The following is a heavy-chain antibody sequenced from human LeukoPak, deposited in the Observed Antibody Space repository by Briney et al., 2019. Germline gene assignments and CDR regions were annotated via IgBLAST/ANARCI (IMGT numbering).Heavy chain of an antibody. V-gene: IGHV1-46*01. D-gene: IGHD3-10*01. CDR2: INPSSGGA. J-gene: IGHJ5*02. Sequence: GASVKVSCKASGYTFTNYYMHWARQAPGQGLEWMGIINPSSGGATYAQKFQGRVTMTRDTFTSTVYMELSSLRSEDTDVYYCARDGNYYGSGAGPDSWFDPWGQGTLVTVSS. CDR3: ARDGNYYGSGAGPDSWFDP. CDR1: GYTFTNYY.